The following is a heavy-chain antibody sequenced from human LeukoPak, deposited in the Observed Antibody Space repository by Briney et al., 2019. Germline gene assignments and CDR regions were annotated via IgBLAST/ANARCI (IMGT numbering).Heavy chain of an antibody. Sequence: GGSLRLSCAASGFTVSSNYMSWVRQAPGKGLEWVSVIYSGGSTYYADSVKGRFTISRDNAKNSLYLQMTSLRAEDTAVYYCTRDPRRLDYWGQGTLVTVSS. CDR1: GFTVSSNY. J-gene: IGHJ4*02. V-gene: IGHV3-53*01. CDR3: TRDPRRLDY. CDR2: IYSGGST.